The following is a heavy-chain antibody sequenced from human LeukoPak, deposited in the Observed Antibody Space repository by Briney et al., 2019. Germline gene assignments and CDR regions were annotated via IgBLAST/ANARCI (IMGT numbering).Heavy chain of an antibody. D-gene: IGHD3-10*02. Sequence: PSETLSLTCAVYGGSFSGYYWSWIRKPPGKGLEWIGEINHSGSTNYNPSLKSRVTISVDTSKNQFSLKLSSVTAADTAVYYCARVVHWFDPWGQGTLVTVSS. CDR2: INHSGST. CDR1: GGSFSGYY. V-gene: IGHV4-34*01. J-gene: IGHJ5*02. CDR3: ARVVHWFDP.